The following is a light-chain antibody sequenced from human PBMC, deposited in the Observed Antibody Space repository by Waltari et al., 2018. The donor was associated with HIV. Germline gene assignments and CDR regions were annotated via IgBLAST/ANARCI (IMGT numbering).Light chain of an antibody. CDR3: QSYDSTLRVV. V-gene: IGLV1-40*01. Sequence: QSVLTQPPSVSGAPGQRVTISCTGSSPNIGATYDVPWYQQLPGTAPKLLIYANNNRPSGVPDRFSGSKSGTSASLAITGLQAEDEADYYCQSYDSTLRVVFGGGTKLTVL. CDR2: ANN. CDR1: SPNIGATYD. J-gene: IGLJ2*01.